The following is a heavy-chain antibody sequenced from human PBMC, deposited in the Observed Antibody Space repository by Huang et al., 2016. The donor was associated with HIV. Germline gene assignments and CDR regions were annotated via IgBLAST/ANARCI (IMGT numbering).Heavy chain of an antibody. V-gene: IGHV4-59*11. Sequence: QEQLQESGPGLVKPSETLSLTCTVSGGSISRQYWSWIRKSPGPGLEWIGHIYNTGSTNYTPSLQSRVTISVDRSKNQFSLNLKSVTAADTALYYCAKEKSYGNWANNWFDPWGQGILVTVS. J-gene: IGHJ5*02. CDR3: AKEKSYGNWANNWFDP. CDR2: IYNTGST. D-gene: IGHD7-27*01. CDR1: GGSISRQY.